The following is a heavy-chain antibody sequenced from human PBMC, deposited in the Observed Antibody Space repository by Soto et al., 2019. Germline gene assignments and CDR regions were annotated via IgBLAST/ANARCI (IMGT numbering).Heavy chain of an antibody. J-gene: IGHJ5*02. CDR1: GYTFTSNY. D-gene: IGHD6-13*01. Sequence: QVHLVQSGAEVKKPGASVKVSCKASGYTFTSNYVHWVRRAPGQGLEWMGITNRSGGSTNYAQKFQGRVIVTRDTSTSTVYMELSSLRSEDTAVYYCARDHSIAAAGAWWLDPWGQGTLVTVSS. CDR2: TNRSGGST. V-gene: IGHV1-46*01. CDR3: ARDHSIAAAGAWWLDP.